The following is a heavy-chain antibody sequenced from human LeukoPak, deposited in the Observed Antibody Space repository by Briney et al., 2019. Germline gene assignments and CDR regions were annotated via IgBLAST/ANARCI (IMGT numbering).Heavy chain of an antibody. D-gene: IGHD6-19*01. CDR2: ISGSGTI. V-gene: IGHV4-4*07. J-gene: IGHJ6*03. CDR3: AKYSSLSYYMDV. Sequence: SETLSLTCTVSGGSINSYWSWIRQPAGKGLEWIGRISGSGTITYNPSLKSRVTMSVDTSKNQFSLKLSSVTAADTAVYYCAKYSSLSYYMDVWGKGTTVTVSS. CDR1: GGSINSY.